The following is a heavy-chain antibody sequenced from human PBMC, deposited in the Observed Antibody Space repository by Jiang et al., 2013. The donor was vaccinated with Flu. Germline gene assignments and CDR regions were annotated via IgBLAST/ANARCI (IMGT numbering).Heavy chain of an antibody. J-gene: IGHJ5*02. CDR3: AREPSHTPYSSGWSNWFDP. CDR2: IYYSGST. Sequence: GSGLVKPSETLSLTCTVSGGSISSSSYYWGWIRQPPGKGLEWIGYIYYSGSTNYNPSLKSRVTISVDTSKNQFSLKLSSVTAADTAVYYCAREPSHTPYSSGWSNWFDPWGQGTLVTVSS. V-gene: IGHV4-61*01. D-gene: IGHD6-19*01. CDR1: GGSISSSSYY.